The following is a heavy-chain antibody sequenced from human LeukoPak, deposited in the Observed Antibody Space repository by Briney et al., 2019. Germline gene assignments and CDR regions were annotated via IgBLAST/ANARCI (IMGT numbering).Heavy chain of an antibody. CDR1: GFTFSNAW. J-gene: IGHJ4*02. V-gene: IGHV3-15*01. D-gene: IGHD3-9*01. CDR3: TTRLLRYFVQGVRDY. CDR2: IKSKTDGGTT. Sequence: GGSLRLSCAASGFTFSNAWMSWVRQAPGKGLEWVGRIKSKTDGGTTDYAAPVKGRFTISRDDSKNTLYLQMNSLKTEDTAVYYCTTRLLRYFVQGVRDYWGQGTLVTVSS.